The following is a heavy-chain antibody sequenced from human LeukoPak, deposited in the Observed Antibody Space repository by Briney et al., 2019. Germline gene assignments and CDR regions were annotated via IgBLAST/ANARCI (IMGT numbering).Heavy chain of an antibody. Sequence: GSSVKVSCKASGGTFSSYAISWVRQAPGQGLEWMGGIIPIFGTANYAQKFQGRVTITTDESTRTAYMELSSLRSEDTAVYYCARGIPGYCSSTSCYSPRYYYYMDVWCKGTTVTVSS. D-gene: IGHD2-2*01. CDR3: ARGIPGYCSSTSCYSPRYYYYMDV. CDR1: GGTFSSYA. J-gene: IGHJ6*03. V-gene: IGHV1-69*05. CDR2: IIPIFGTA.